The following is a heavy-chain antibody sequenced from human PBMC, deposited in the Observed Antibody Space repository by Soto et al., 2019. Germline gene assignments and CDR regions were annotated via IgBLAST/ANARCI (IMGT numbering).Heavy chain of an antibody. CDR1: GGSFSGYY. CDR3: ARGGKTYYYYYYMDV. Sequence: QVQLQQWGAGLLKPSETLSLTCAVYGGSFSGYYWSWIRQPPGKGLEWIGEINHSGSTNYNPSLKSRGTISVDTSKNQFSLKRSSVTAADTAVYYCARGGKTYYYYYYMDVWGKGTTVTVSS. CDR2: INHSGST. V-gene: IGHV4-34*01. J-gene: IGHJ6*03.